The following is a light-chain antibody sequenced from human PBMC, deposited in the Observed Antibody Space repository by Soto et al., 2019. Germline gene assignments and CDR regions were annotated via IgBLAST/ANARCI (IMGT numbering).Light chain of an antibody. V-gene: IGKV3-20*01. CDR3: HQYGSAPAWT. CDR1: QSISSSY. CDR2: GAS. J-gene: IGKJ1*01. Sequence: EIVLTQSPGTLSLFPGERATLSCRASQSISSSYLAWYQQKPGQAPRLLIHGASNRATGIPDMFSGAGSGTDFTLTISRLEPEDFAVYYCHQYGSAPAWTFGQGTKVEIK.